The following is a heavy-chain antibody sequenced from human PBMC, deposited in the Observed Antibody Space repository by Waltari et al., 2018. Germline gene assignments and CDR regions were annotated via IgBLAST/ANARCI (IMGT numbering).Heavy chain of an antibody. J-gene: IGHJ6*02. V-gene: IGHV3-33*01. CDR3: ARALLYYYYGMDV. CDR2: IWNDGSNK. Sequence: QVQLVESGGGVVQPGRSLRLSCAASGFTFSSYGIHWVRQAPGKGLEWVALIWNDGSNKYNADSVKGRFTISRDNSKNMLYLQMNSLRADDTAVYYCARALLYYYYGMDVWGQGTTVTVSS. CDR1: GFTFSSYG.